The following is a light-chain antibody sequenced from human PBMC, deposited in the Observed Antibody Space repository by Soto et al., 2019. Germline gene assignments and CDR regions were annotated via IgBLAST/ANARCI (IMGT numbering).Light chain of an antibody. CDR3: QQYNNWPFS. J-gene: IGKJ5*01. V-gene: IGKV3-15*01. Sequence: EIVLTQSPGTLSVSPGDRVTLSCRASQSVDINFAWYQQISGQSPRLLIYDVSIRATGVPARFSGTGSETDFTLTISGLQSEDSAVYFCQQYNNWPFSFGQGTRLEIK. CDR2: DVS. CDR1: QSVDIN.